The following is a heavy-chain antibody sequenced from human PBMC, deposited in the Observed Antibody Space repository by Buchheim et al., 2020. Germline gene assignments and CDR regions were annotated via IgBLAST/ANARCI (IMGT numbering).Heavy chain of an antibody. V-gene: IGHV3-21*01. CDR1: GFTFSNYN. D-gene: IGHD3-22*01. CDR3: ARNEAYYDRSGYFLY. Sequence: EVQLMESGGGLVNPGGSLRLACAASGFTFSNYNMHWVCQAPGKGLEWVSSISGSSSHIYHADSLRGRITISRDNAKNPLYLQMNSLSAEDTAVYYCARNEAYYDRSGYFLYWGQGT. J-gene: IGHJ4*02. CDR2: ISGSSSHI.